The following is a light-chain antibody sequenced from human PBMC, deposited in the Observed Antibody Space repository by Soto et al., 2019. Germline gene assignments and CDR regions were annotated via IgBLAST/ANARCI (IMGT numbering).Light chain of an antibody. V-gene: IGLV2-14*01. CDR3: GSYASSSTWV. J-gene: IGLJ1*01. CDR2: EVN. CDR1: SSDVGGYNY. Sequence: QSALTQPASVSGSPGQSITLSCTGTSSDVGGYNYVSWYQQHPGKAPKLMIYEVNNRPSGVSNRFSGSKSGNTASLTISGLQAEDEADYYCGSYASSSTWVFGTGTKLTVL.